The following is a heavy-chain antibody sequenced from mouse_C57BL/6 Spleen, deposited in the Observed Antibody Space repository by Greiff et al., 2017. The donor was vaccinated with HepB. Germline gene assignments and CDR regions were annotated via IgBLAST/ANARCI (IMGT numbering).Heavy chain of an antibody. CDR3: ARAHYAGGYYYAMDY. V-gene: IGHV1-81*01. Sequence: VQLQQSGAELARPGASVKLSCKASGYTFTSYGISWVKQSTGQGLEWIGEIYPRSGNTYYNEKFKGKTTLTADKSSSTAYMELRSLTSEDSAIYFCARAHYAGGYYYAMDYWGEGTSVTVSS. D-gene: IGHD1-2*01. J-gene: IGHJ4*01. CDR2: IYPRSGNT. CDR1: GYTFTSYG.